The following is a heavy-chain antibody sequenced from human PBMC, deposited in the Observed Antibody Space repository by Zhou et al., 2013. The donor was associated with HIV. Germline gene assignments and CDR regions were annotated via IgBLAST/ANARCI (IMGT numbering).Heavy chain of an antibody. Sequence: QVQLVQSGAEVKKPGASVKVSCKASGYTFTSYGISWVRQAPGQGLEWMGWISAYNGNTNYAQKLQGRVTMTTDTSTSTAYMELRSLRSDDTAVYYCARDSGSLLWFGEQEDDFDYWGQGTLVTVSS. CDR2: ISAYNGNT. J-gene: IGHJ4*02. CDR3: ARDSGSLLWFGEQEDDFDY. D-gene: IGHD3-10*01. V-gene: IGHV1-18*01. CDR1: GYTFTSYG.